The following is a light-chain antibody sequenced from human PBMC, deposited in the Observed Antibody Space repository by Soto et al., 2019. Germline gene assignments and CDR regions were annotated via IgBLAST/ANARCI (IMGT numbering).Light chain of an antibody. Sequence: VLTQAPSASGTPGQRVTISCSGSSSNIGSNTVSWYQQVPGTAPKLLIYSNDQRPSGVPDRFSGSKSGTSASLAIGGLQSEDEADYYCAAWDGSLNGWVFGGGTKVTVL. V-gene: IGLV1-44*01. CDR1: SSNIGSNT. CDR3: AAWDGSLNGWV. J-gene: IGLJ2*01. CDR2: SND.